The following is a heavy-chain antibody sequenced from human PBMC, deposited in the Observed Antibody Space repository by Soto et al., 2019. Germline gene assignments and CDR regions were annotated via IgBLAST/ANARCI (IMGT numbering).Heavy chain of an antibody. Sequence: GGSLRLSCAASGFPFSSYSMNLVRQSPGKGLEWVSSISSSSSYIYYADSVKGRFTISRDNAKNSLYLQMNSLRAEDTAVYYCARGGLAAAGTPPFDCVGDCFDYWGQGTLVTVSS. CDR2: ISSSSSYI. D-gene: IGHD6-13*01. CDR1: GFPFSSYS. J-gene: IGHJ4*02. CDR3: ARGGLAAAGTPPFDCVGDCFDY. V-gene: IGHV3-21*01.